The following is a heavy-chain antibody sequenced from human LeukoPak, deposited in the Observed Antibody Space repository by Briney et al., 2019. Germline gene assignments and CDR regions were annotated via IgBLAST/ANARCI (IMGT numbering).Heavy chain of an antibody. J-gene: IGHJ4*02. CDR3: ARESYDSSGYYIFFDY. Sequence: GGSLRLSCAASGFTFSSYEMNWVHQAPGKGLEWVSYISSSGSTIYYADSVKGRFTISRDNAKNSLYLQMNSLRAEDTAVYYCARESYDSSGYYIFFDYWGQGTLVTVSS. V-gene: IGHV3-48*03. CDR2: ISSSGSTI. CDR1: GFTFSSYE. D-gene: IGHD3-22*01.